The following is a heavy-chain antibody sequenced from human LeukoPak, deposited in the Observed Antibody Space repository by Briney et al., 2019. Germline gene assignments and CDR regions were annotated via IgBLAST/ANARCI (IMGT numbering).Heavy chain of an antibody. CDR2: ITSSGDGT. CDR3: AKASSGGSCYN. J-gene: IGHJ4*02. V-gene: IGHV3-23*01. D-gene: IGHD2-15*01. CDR1: GFIFSSYA. Sequence: GGSLRLSCAASGFIFSSYAMNWVRQAPGKGLEWVSTITSSGDGTNYADSVKGRFTISRDNSKNTLYLQMNSLRAEDTAVYYCAKASSGGSCYNWGQGTLVTVSS.